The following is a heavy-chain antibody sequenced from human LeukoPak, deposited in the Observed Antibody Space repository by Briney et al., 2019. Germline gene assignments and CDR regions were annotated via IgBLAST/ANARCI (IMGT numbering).Heavy chain of an antibody. J-gene: IGHJ5*02. CDR3: ARVYRVLRLLEWLYRSRGTFDP. V-gene: IGHV3-7*01. D-gene: IGHD3-3*01. Sequence: GGSLRLSCAASGFTFSSYWMSWVRQAPGKGLEWVANIKQDGSEKYYVDSVKGRFTISRDNAKNSLYLQMNSLRAEDTAVYYCARVYRVLRLLEWLYRSRGTFDPWGQGTLLTVSS. CDR1: GFTFSSYW. CDR2: IKQDGSEK.